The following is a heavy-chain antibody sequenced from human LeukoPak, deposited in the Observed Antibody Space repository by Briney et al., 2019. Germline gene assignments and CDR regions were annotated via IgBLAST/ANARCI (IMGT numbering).Heavy chain of an antibody. Sequence: ASVTVSSTASVYTFTGYYMHWVRQAPGQGLEWMGWINPNSGGTNYAQKFQGRVTMTRDTSISTAYMEASRLTSDDTAVFYCAREGSGYPYWGQGTLVTVSS. CDR2: INPNSGGT. J-gene: IGHJ4*02. V-gene: IGHV1-2*02. D-gene: IGHD5-12*01. CDR3: AREGSGYPY. CDR1: VYTFTGYY.